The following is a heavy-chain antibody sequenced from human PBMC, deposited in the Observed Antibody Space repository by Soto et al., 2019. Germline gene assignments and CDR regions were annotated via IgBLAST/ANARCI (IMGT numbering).Heavy chain of an antibody. CDR2: ISGSGGST. D-gene: IGHD3-22*01. Sequence: HPGGSLRLSCADSGFTFSSYAMSWVRQAPGKGLEWVSVISGSGGSTYYADSVKGRFTISRDISKNMLYLQMNSLRAEDTAVYYCAKVSGFHQYYFDYWGQGTPVTVSS. CDR1: GFTFSSYA. CDR3: AKVSGFHQYYFDY. V-gene: IGHV3-23*01. J-gene: IGHJ4*02.